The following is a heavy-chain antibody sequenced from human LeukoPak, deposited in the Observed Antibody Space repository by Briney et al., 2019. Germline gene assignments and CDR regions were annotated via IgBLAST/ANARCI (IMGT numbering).Heavy chain of an antibody. V-gene: IGHV1-18*01. CDR2: ISAYNGNT. Sequence: ASVKVSCKASGYTFTSYVITWVRQAPGQGLEWMGWISAYNGNTNYEQKLQGRVTMTTDTSTSTAYMELKSLRSDDTAVYYCARHGSGPLFDYWGQGTLVTVSS. J-gene: IGHJ4*02. D-gene: IGHD3-10*01. CDR3: ARHGSGPLFDY. CDR1: GYTFTSYV.